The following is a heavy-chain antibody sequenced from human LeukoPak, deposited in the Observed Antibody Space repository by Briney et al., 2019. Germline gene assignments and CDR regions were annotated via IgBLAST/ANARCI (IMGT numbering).Heavy chain of an antibody. D-gene: IGHD6-19*01. V-gene: IGHV3-53*01. J-gene: IGHJ4*02. CDR1: GFTFSSNY. Sequence: GGSLRLSCAASGFTFSSNYMNWVRQTPGKGLEWVSLIYGGGSTYYTDSVKGRFTISRDNSNNTLYLQMNSLRAEDTAVYYCARDLASSSGWEFDYWGQGTLVTVSS. CDR2: IYGGGST. CDR3: ARDLASSSGWEFDY.